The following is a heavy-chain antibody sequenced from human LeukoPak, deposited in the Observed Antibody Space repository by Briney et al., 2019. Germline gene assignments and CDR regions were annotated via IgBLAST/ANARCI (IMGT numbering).Heavy chain of an antibody. Sequence: SETLSLTCAVYGGSFSGYYWSWIRQPPGKGLEWIGEINHSGSTNYNPSLKSRVTISVDTSKNQFSLKLSSVTAADTAVYYCARSRKYYYGSGALYCGMDVWGQGTTVTVSS. J-gene: IGHJ6*02. CDR2: INHSGST. CDR1: GGSFSGYY. D-gene: IGHD3-10*01. V-gene: IGHV4-34*01. CDR3: ARSRKYYYGSGALYCGMDV.